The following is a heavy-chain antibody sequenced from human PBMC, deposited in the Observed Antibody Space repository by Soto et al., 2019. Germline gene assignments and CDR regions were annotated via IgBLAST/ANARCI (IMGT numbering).Heavy chain of an antibody. J-gene: IGHJ4*02. Sequence: QVQLQQWGAGLLKPSETLSLTCTFYGGSFSGYYWSWIRQPPGKGLEWIGEITHTGSTTYNSSLKSRVTISIDPSKNQFSLKLGSVIAADSAGYYCARGHSGAWEALGYWGQGALVTVSS. D-gene: IGHD1-26*01. CDR3: ARGHSGAWEALGY. CDR2: ITHTGST. V-gene: IGHV4-34*01. CDR1: GGSFSGYY.